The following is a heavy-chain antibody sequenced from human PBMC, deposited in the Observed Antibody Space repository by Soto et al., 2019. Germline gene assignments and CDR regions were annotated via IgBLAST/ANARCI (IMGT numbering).Heavy chain of an antibody. CDR2: TYYRSKWYN. V-gene: IGHV6-1*01. CDR3: TRDRGLTHEDAFEI. Sequence: SQTLSLTCAISGDSVSSNSAAWNWIRQSPMRGLEWLGRTYYRSKWYNGYAESVRGRIIITPDTSKNQFSLQLNSVTPEDTAVYYCTRDRGLTHEDAFEIWGQGTMVTVSS. CDR1: GDSVSSNSAA. D-gene: IGHD3-10*01. J-gene: IGHJ3*02.